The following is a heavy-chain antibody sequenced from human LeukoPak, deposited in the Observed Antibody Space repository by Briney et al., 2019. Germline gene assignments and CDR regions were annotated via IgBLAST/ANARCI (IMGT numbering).Heavy chain of an antibody. CDR2: INHSEST. V-gene: IGHV4-34*01. D-gene: IGHD2-15*01. CDR3: ARGLRSVISSGHWFDP. Sequence: AETLSLTCAVSGGSFRGYYWSWIRQPPGKGLECIVEINHSESTNYNPSLKSRVSISVDTSKNRLSLKLTSVAAADTAVYYCARGLRSVISSGHWFDPWGQGSLVTVSS. J-gene: IGHJ5*02. CDR1: GGSFRGYY.